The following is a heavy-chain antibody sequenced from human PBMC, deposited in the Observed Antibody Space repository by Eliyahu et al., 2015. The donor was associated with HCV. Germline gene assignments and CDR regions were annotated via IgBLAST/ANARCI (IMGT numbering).Heavy chain of an antibody. D-gene: IGHD4-17*01. CDR3: AREGAGYGDYAPGYGMDV. Sequence: LRLSCAASGFTFSSYWMSWVRQAPGKGLEWVANIKQDGSEKYYVDSVKGRFTISRDNAKNSLYLQMNSLRAEDTAVYYCAREGAGYGDYAPGYGMDVWGQGTTVTVSS. CDR1: GFTFSSYW. V-gene: IGHV3-7*01. CDR2: IKQDGSEK. J-gene: IGHJ6*02.